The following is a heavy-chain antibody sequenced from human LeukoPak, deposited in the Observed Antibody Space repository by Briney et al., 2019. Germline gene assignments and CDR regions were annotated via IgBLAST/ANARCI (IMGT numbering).Heavy chain of an antibody. CDR1: GYTFPTYG. J-gene: IGHJ4*02. D-gene: IGHD3-10*01. CDR2: ISAYNGNT. V-gene: IGHV1-18*01. CDR3: ARERLWFGDDDY. Sequence: ASAKVSCKASGYTFPTYGISWVRQAPGQGLEWMGWISAYNGNTNYAQKLQGRVTMTTDTSTSTAYMELRSLRSDDTAVYYCARERLWFGDDDYWGQGTLVTVSS.